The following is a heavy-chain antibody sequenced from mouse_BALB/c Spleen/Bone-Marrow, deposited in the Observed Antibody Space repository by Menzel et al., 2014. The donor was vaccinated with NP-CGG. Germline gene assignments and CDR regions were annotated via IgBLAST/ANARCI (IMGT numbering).Heavy chain of an antibody. CDR3: ARHGITRLLDY. V-gene: IGHV5-9-3*01. Sequence: EVKLVESGGGLVKPGGSLKLSCAASGFTFSSYAMSWVRQTPEKRLEWVATISSGGSYTYYPGSVKGRFTISRDNAKNTLYLQMSSLRSEDTAMYYCARHGITRLLDYWGQGTTLTVSS. CDR2: ISSGGSYT. D-gene: IGHD2-4*01. J-gene: IGHJ2*01. CDR1: GFTFSSYA.